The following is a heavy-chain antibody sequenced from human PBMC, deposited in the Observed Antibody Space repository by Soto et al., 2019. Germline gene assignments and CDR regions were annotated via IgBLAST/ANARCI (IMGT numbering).Heavy chain of an antibody. Sequence: SETLSLTCSVSGGSVRSGSYYWTWIRQPPGKGLEWIGYIYQSGTTNYNASLKSRVTISIDTSKNQFFLKLNSVTAADTAVYYCARDSSGRNDYWGQGTLVTVSS. J-gene: IGHJ4*02. CDR1: GGSVRSGSYY. CDR2: IYQSGTT. V-gene: IGHV4-61*01. CDR3: ARDSSGRNDY. D-gene: IGHD3-22*01.